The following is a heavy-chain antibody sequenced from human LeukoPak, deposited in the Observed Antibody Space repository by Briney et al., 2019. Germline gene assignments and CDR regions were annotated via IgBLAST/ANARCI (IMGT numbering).Heavy chain of an antibody. D-gene: IGHD4-17*01. V-gene: IGHV4-39*01. CDR2: MYYSGST. CDR1: GGSISTSRHY. CDR3: ATTVTTRYYFDY. Sequence: SETLSLTCTVSGGSISTSRHYWGWIRQPPGKGLEWIGSMYYSGSTYYAPSLKSRVTISVDTYKSQFSLKLLSVTAADTAVYYCATTVTTRYYFDYWGQGILVTVSS. J-gene: IGHJ4*02.